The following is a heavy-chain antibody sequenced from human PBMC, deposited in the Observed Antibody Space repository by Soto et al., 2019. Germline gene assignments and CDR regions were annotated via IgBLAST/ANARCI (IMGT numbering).Heavy chain of an antibody. J-gene: IGHJ4*02. CDR1: GYTFTSYG. CDR3: ARDLAAAGTFDY. Sequence: QVQLVQSGAEVKKTGASVKVSCKASGYTFTSYGISWVRQAPGQGLEWMGWISAYNGNTNYAQKLQGRVTMPTDTSTSTAYMELKSLSSDDTAVYYCARDLAAAGTFDYWGQGTLVTVSS. V-gene: IGHV1-18*01. D-gene: IGHD6-13*01. CDR2: ISAYNGNT.